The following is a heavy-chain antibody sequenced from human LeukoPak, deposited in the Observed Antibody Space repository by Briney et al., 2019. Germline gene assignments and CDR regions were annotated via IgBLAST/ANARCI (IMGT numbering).Heavy chain of an antibody. V-gene: IGHV1-18*01. CDR2: ISAYNGNT. J-gene: IGHJ5*02. CDR1: GYTFTSYG. D-gene: IGHD3-10*01. CDR3: ARDYGSGSLAWFDP. Sequence: ASVTVSCTASGYTFTSYGISWVRQAPGQGLEWMGWISAYNGNTNYAQKLQGRVTMTTDTSTSTAYMELRSLRSDDTAVYYCARDYGSGSLAWFDPWGQGTLVTVSS.